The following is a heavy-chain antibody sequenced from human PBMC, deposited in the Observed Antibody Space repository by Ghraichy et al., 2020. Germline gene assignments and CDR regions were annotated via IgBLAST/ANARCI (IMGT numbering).Heavy chain of an antibody. Sequence: GGSLRLSCAASGFIFSNYAMTWVRQAPGKGLEWVSSITGTGANTYYEDSVKGRFTISRDNSKNTLYLQMNSLRAEDTAIYYCAKDDYCSGATCATYYYYGLDHWGQGTTVTVSS. D-gene: IGHD2-15*01. CDR2: ITGTGANT. CDR3: AKDDYCSGATCATYYYYGLDH. V-gene: IGHV3-23*01. CDR1: GFIFSNYA. J-gene: IGHJ6*02.